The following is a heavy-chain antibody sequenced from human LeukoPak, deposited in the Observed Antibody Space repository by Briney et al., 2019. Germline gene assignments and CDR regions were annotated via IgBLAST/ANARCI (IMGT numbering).Heavy chain of an antibody. V-gene: IGHV1-2*02. CDR2: INPNSGGT. J-gene: IGHJ4*02. CDR3: ARGTHSRGYSYGSNY. Sequence: ALVKVSCKASGYTFTSYYMHWVRQAPRQGLEWTGWINPNSGGTNYAQKFQGRVTMTRDTSISTAYMELSRLRSDDTAVYYCARGTHSRGYSYGSNYWGQGTLVTVSS. D-gene: IGHD5-18*01. CDR1: GYTFTSYY.